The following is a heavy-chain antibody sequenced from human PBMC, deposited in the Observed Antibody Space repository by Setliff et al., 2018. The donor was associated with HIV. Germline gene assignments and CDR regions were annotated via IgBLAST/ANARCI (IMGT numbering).Heavy chain of an antibody. CDR2: IYYTGST. V-gene: IGHV4-31*03. CDR3: ARAPFYYGSGSYQTFDY. CDR1: GGSISSGDYY. Sequence: SETLSLTCTVSGGSISSGDYYWSWIRQHPRKGLEWIGYIYYTGSTYYNPSLKSRVTISVDTSKNQFSLKLSSVTAADTAVYYCARAPFYYGSGSYQTFDYWGQGTLVTVPQ. J-gene: IGHJ4*02. D-gene: IGHD3-10*01.